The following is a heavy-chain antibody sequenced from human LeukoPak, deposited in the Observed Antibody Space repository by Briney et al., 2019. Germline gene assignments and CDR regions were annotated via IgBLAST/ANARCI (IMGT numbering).Heavy chain of an antibody. Sequence: GGSLRLSCAASGFTLSSYSMNWVRQARGKGLEWVSSISSSSSYIYYADSVKGRFTISRDNAKNSLYLQMNSLRAEDTAVYYCARGARGSGWRVFDIWGQGTMVTVSS. CDR1: GFTLSSYS. CDR3: ARGARGSGWRVFDI. J-gene: IGHJ3*02. V-gene: IGHV3-21*01. D-gene: IGHD6-19*01. CDR2: ISSSSSYI.